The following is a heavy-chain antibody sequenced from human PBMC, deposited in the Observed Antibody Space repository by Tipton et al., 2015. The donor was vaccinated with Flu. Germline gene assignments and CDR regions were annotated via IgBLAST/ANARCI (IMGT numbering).Heavy chain of an antibody. Sequence: LRLSCAASGFTVSSNYMSWVRQAPGKGLEWIGEINHSGSTNYNPSLKSRVTISVDTSKNQFSLKLSSVTAADTAVYYCARFRAQYDYVWGSAPFDYWGQGTLVTVSS. CDR2: INHSGST. V-gene: IGHV4-34*01. CDR3: ARFRAQYDYVWGSAPFDY. J-gene: IGHJ4*02. CDR1: GFTVSSNY. D-gene: IGHD3-16*01.